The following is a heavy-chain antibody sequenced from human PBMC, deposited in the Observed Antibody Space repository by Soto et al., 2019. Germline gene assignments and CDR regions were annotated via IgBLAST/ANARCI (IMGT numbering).Heavy chain of an antibody. Sequence: QPGGSLRLSCAASGFTFSSYIMNWVCQAPGKGLEWVSYISSSSSTIYYADSVKGRFTISRDNAKNSLYLQMNSLRAEDTAVYYCARHVNLPFAGTGFDSWGRGALVTVSS. D-gene: IGHD6-13*01. V-gene: IGHV3-48*01. J-gene: IGHJ4*02. CDR2: ISSSSSTI. CDR3: ARHVNLPFAGTGFDS. CDR1: GFTFSSYI.